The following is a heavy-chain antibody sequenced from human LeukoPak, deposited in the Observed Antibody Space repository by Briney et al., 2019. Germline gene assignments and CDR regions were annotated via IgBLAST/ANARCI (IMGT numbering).Heavy chain of an antibody. CDR2: IIPIFGTA. Sequence: GASVKVSCKASGGTFSSYAISWVRQAPGQGLEWMGGIIPIFGTANYAQKFQGRVTITADESTRTAYMELSSLRSEDTAVYYCASQPAAFYGMDVWGQGTTVTVSS. D-gene: IGHD2-2*01. CDR3: ASQPAAFYGMDV. V-gene: IGHV1-69*13. CDR1: GGTFSSYA. J-gene: IGHJ6*02.